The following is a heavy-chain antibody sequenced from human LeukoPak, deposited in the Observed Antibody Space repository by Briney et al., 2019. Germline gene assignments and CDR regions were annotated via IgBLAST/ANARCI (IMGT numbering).Heavy chain of an antibody. CDR3: ARVLYTNTGDY. CDR1: GGTFSSYA. D-gene: IGHD5-18*01. J-gene: IGHJ4*02. V-gene: IGHV1-69*04. Sequence: ASVKVSCKASGGTFSSYAISWVRQAPGQGLEWMGRIIPILGIANYAQKLQGRVTMTTDTSTSTAYMELRSLRSDDTAVYYCARVLYTNTGDYWGQGTLVTVSS. CDR2: IIPILGIA.